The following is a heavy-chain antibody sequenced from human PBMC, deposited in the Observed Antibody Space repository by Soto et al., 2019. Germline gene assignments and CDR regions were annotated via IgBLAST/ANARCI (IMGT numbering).Heavy chain of an antibody. CDR1: GYTFTSYD. Sequence: QVQLVQSGAEVKKPGASVKVSCKASGYTFTSYDINWVRQAPGQGLEWVGWMTPNSGDTGYAQTFQGRVTLTRDTSGSTAYMELSSLTSEGTGVYYCARNVYNAGSFGRWGQGALVTVSS. CDR2: MTPNSGDT. V-gene: IGHV1-8*02. CDR3: ARNVYNAGSFGR. J-gene: IGHJ4*02. D-gene: IGHD3-3*01.